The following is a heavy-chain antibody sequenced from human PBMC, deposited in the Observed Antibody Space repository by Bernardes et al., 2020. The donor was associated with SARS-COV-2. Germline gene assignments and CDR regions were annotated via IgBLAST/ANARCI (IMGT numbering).Heavy chain of an antibody. J-gene: IGHJ4*02. D-gene: IGHD1-26*01. CDR1: GFTFSIDT. CDR2: ITDIGDST. Sequence: GGSLSLSREVSGFTFSIDTMNWVRQAPGKGLEWVSTITDIGDSTYYADSVKGRFTISRDNSNDRLYLQMNSLRAEDTAVYFCAKRRVEWELLHYFDSWGQGTLVTVSS. V-gene: IGHV3-23*01. CDR3: AKRRVEWELLHYFDS.